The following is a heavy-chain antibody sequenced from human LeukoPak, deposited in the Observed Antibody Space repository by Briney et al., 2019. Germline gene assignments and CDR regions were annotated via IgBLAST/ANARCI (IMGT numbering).Heavy chain of an antibody. Sequence: GGSLRLSCAASLFTFSSYWMSWVRQAPGKGLEWVANIKQDGSEKYYVDSVKGRFTISRDNAKNSLYLQMNSLRAEDTAVYYCATMVRSDYWGQGTLVTVSS. V-gene: IGHV3-7*01. CDR3: ATMVRSDY. D-gene: IGHD3-10*01. J-gene: IGHJ4*02. CDR1: LFTFSSYW. CDR2: IKQDGSEK.